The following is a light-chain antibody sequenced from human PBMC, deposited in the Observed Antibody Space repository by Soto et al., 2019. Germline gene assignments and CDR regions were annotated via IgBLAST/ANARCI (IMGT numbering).Light chain of an antibody. V-gene: IGKV3-11*01. J-gene: IGKJ1*01. CDR1: QSVSSY. CDR2: DAS. Sequence: VFTQAPATLSLSPGERATLSGRASQSVSSYLAWYQQKPGHAPSLLIYDASNRATGPPASFSGSGSGTDSTPTISSLEPEDFAVYYCQQRSNWPTFGQGTKVEIK. CDR3: QQRSNWPT.